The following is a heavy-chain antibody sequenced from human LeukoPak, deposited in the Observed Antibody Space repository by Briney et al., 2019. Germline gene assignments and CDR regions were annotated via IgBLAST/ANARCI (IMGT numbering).Heavy chain of an antibody. D-gene: IGHD5-18*01. CDR3: ARVYSYGSHYYYYYYMDV. V-gene: IGHV4-4*09. CDR2: IYTSGST. J-gene: IGHJ6*03. CDR1: GGSISSYN. Sequence: SETLSLTCTVSGGSISSYNWSWIRQPPGKGLEWIGYIYTSGSTNYNPSLKSRVTISVDTSKNQFSLKLSSVTAADTAGYYCARVYSYGSHYYYYYYMDVWGKGTTVTVSS.